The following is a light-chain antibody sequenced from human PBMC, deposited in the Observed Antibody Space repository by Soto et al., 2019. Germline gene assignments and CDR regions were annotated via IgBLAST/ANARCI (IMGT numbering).Light chain of an antibody. V-gene: IGKV1-39*01. CDR2: AAF. Sequence: DIQMTHSPSSLSASVGDRVTITCRASQSISSYLNWYQQKPGKAPKLLIYAAFILQSGVPSRFGGSGAGTDFTLTISSLQPEDFATYFCQQSYNMPFTFGPGTKVDI. J-gene: IGKJ3*01. CDR3: QQSYNMPFT. CDR1: QSISSY.